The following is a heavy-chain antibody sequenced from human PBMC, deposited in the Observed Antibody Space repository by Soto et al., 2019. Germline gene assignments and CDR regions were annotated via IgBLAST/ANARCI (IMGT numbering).Heavy chain of an antibody. Sequence: SVKVSCKAAVGTFSSYAISWVRQAPGQGLEWMGGIIPIFGTANYAQKFQGRVTITADESTSTAYMELSSLRSEDTAVYYCARADSHYDFWSGYYIGRWYFDLWGRGTLVTVSS. J-gene: IGHJ2*01. CDR3: ARADSHYDFWSGYYIGRWYFDL. V-gene: IGHV1-69*13. D-gene: IGHD3-3*01. CDR2: IIPIFGTA. CDR1: VGTFSSYA.